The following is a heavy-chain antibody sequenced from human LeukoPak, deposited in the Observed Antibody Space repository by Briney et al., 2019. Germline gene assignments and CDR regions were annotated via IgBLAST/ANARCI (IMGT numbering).Heavy chain of an antibody. Sequence: GGSLRLSCAASGFTFSYHWMTWVRQAPGKGLEWVANIKNDGAVKNYVDSVKGRFTISRDNAKNSLYLQMYSLRAEDTAVYYCAKDSHSKGDFWGQGVLVTVSS. CDR3: AKDSHSKGDF. D-gene: IGHD6-13*01. CDR1: GFTFSYHW. V-gene: IGHV3-7*01. CDR2: IKNDGAVK. J-gene: IGHJ4*02.